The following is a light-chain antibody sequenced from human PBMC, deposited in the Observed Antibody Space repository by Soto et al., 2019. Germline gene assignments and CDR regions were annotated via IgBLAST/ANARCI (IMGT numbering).Light chain of an antibody. CDR1: QSVSSN. J-gene: IGKJ2*01. Sequence: EIVMTQSPATLSVPPGERATLSCRASQSVSSNLAWYQQKPGQAPRLLIYGASTRATGIPARFSGSGSGTEFTLTISSRQSEDFAVYYCQQYNNWTPYTFGQGTKLEIK. CDR3: QQYNNWTPYT. V-gene: IGKV3-15*01. CDR2: GAS.